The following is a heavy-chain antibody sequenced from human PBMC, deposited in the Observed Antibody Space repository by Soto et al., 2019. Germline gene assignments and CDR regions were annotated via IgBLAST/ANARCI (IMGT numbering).Heavy chain of an antibody. D-gene: IGHD2-2*01. V-gene: IGHV1-8*01. CDR1: GYTFTCYD. Sequence: ASVKVSCKASGYTFTCYDINWVRQATGQGLEWMGWMNPNSGNTGYAQKFQGRVTMTRNTSISTAYMELSSLRSEDTAVYYCASSVVVPAATSDAFDIWGQGTMVTVSS. J-gene: IGHJ3*02. CDR2: MNPNSGNT. CDR3: ASSVVVPAATSDAFDI.